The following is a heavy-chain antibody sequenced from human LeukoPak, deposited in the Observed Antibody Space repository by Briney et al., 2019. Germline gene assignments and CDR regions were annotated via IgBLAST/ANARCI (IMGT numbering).Heavy chain of an antibody. CDR3: AGGARANYYRV. V-gene: IGHV4-34*01. D-gene: IGHD3-22*01. Sequence: PSETLSLTCAVYGGSFSDCYWSWIRQSPGKGLEWIGEVSHSGSTNYTPSLESRVTISVDTSKNLFSLKLSSVTAADTAVYYCAGGARANYYRVWGKGTTVTVSS. CDR1: GGSFSDCY. CDR2: VSHSGST. J-gene: IGHJ6*04.